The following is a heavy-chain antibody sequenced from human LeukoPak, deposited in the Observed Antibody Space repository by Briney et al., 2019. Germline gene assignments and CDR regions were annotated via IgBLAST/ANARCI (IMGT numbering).Heavy chain of an antibody. CDR2: IYYSGTT. CDR3: ARADYYGSSAYPY. V-gene: IGHV4-31*03. CDR1: GGSISSSSYY. Sequence: TSETLSLTCTVSGGSISSSSYYWTWIRQHPGKGLEWVGYIYYSGTTFYNPSLKSRVTISIDTSKNQFSLKLTSVTAADTAVYYCARADYYGSSAYPYWGQGTLVTVSS. D-gene: IGHD3-22*01. J-gene: IGHJ4*02.